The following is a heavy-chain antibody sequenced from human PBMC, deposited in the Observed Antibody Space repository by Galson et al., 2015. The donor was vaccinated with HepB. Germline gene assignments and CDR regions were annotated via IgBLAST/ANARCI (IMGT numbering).Heavy chain of an antibody. CDR3: AKGRPRYY. CDR2: ISGNGGSS. J-gene: IGHJ4*02. V-gene: IGHV3-23*01. CDR1: GFTFSSYS. Sequence: SLRLSCAASGFTFSSYSMNWVRQAPGKGLEWVSAISGNGGSSYYADSVKGRFTISRDNSKNTLYLQMDSLRAEDTAVYYCAKGRPRYYWGQGTLVTVSS.